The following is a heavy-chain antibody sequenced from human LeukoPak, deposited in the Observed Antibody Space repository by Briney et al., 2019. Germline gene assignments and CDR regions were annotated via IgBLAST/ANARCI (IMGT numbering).Heavy chain of an antibody. CDR1: GASVSSTTYY. Sequence: KASETLSLTCSVSGASVSSTTYYWGWIRQPPGEGLVWLGCIYYCGSTNYNPSLKSRVIISVDASKNQFSLTLSSVTAADTAVYYCAIYSSGWYLGYWGQGTLVTVSS. D-gene: IGHD6-19*01. V-gene: IGHV4-39*07. CDR3: AIYSSGWYLGY. J-gene: IGHJ4*02. CDR2: IYYCGST.